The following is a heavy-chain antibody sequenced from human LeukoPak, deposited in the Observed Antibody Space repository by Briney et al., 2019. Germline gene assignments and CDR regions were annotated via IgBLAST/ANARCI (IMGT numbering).Heavy chain of an antibody. V-gene: IGHV4-59*08. CDR1: GGSVGTYS. CDR3: ARQGYRAAADY. J-gene: IGHJ4*01. Sequence: PSETLSLTCTVSGGSVGTYSWSWIRQPPGKGLEWIGYIYYSGSTNYSPSLKSRVTTSVDTSKNQFSLKLSSVTAADTAVYYCARQGYRAAADYWGQGTLVTVSS. D-gene: IGHD6-13*01. CDR2: IYYSGST.